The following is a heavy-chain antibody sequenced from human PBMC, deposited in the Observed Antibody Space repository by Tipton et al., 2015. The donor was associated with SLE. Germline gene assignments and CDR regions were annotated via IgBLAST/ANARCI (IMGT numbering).Heavy chain of an antibody. CDR2: IIPIFGTT. D-gene: IGHD6-6*01. CDR1: GYSFSSYW. J-gene: IGHJ2*01. V-gene: IGHV1-69*06. Sequence: QLVQSGAEVKKPGESLKISCKGSGYSFSSYWIGWVRQMPGKGLEWMGGIIPIFGTTNYAQKFQGRVTITADKATSTAYMELSSLRSEDTAVYYCAREDDSSSPAYWYFDLWGRGTLVTVSS. CDR3: AREDDSSSPAYWYFDL.